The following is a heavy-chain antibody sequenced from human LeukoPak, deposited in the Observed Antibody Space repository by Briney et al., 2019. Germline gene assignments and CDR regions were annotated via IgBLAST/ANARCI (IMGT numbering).Heavy chain of an antibody. CDR1: GFTFSSYE. J-gene: IGHJ4*02. V-gene: IGHV3-48*03. CDR2: ISSSGSTI. CDR3: ARVTRGYSYGVDY. Sequence: QTGGSLRLSCAASGFTFSSYEMNWVRQAPGKGLEWVSYISSSGSTIYYADSVKGRFTISRDNAKNSLYLQMNSLRAEDMAVYYCARVTRGYSYGVDYWGQGTLVTASS. D-gene: IGHD5-18*01.